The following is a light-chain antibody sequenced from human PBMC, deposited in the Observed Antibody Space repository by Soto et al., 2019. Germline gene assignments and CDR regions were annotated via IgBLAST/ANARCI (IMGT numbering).Light chain of an antibody. Sequence: EIVLTQSPGTLSLSPWDRASLSCRASQSVSSSNLAWYQQKPGQAPRLPIYDASNRATGIPDRFSGGGSGTDFTLTISRLEPEDFAVYYCQQYGSSPITFGQGTRLEIK. J-gene: IGKJ5*01. CDR3: QQYGSSPIT. CDR2: DAS. CDR1: QSVSSSN. V-gene: IGKV3-20*01.